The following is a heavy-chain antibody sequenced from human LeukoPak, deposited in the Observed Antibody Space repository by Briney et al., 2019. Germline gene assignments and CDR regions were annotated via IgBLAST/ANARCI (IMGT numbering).Heavy chain of an antibody. V-gene: IGHV3-7*01. CDR2: IKQDGGEK. Sequence: GGSLRLSCESSEFTFSNYWMSWVRQAPGKGLEWVANIKQDGGEKHYVESVKGRFTISRDNAKNSVYLQMNSLRAQDTAVYYCARDQILGYCSGGSCPPDAFDIWGQGTMVTVSS. CDR1: EFTFSNYW. CDR3: ARDQILGYCSGGSCPPDAFDI. D-gene: IGHD2-15*01. J-gene: IGHJ3*02.